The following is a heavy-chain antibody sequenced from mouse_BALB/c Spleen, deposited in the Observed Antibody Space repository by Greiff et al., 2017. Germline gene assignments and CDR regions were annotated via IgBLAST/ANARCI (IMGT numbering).Heavy chain of an antibody. V-gene: IGHV1-4*01. CDR2: INPSTGYT. CDR1: GFNIKDYY. D-gene: IGHD2-14*01. CDR3: ARSAYYRYGGFDY. J-gene: IGHJ2*01. Sequence: QVQLQQSGAELVRPGALVKLSCKASGFNIKDYYMHWVKQRPEQGLEWIGYINPSTGYTEYNQKFKDKATLTADKSSSTAYMQLSSLTSEDSAVYYCARSAYYRYGGFDYWGQGTTLTVSS.